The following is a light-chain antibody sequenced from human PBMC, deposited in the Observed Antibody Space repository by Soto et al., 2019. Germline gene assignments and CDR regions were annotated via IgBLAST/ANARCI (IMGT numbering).Light chain of an antibody. CDR1: QSLLHSHGYHY. CDR2: LAS. J-gene: IGKJ5*01. CDR3: MQVLQSPIT. Sequence: DIVMTQSPVFLAVTPGEPAVISCMSSQSLLHSHGYHYLDWYLQKPGQSPQLLIYLASNRASGVPDRFSGSGSGTDFTLKISRVEAEDVGVYYCMQVLQSPITFGQGPRLEIK. V-gene: IGKV2-28*01.